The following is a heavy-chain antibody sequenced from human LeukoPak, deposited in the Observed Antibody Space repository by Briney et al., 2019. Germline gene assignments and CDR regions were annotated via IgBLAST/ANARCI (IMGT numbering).Heavy chain of an antibody. CDR2: IYHSGST. Sequence: SQTLSLTCAVSGGSISSGGYSWRWIRQPRGRGLEWIEYIYHSGSTCYNPSLKSRVTISVDRSKNQFSLKLSSVTAADTAVYYCAREKGTITMVRGNWFDPWGQGTLVTVSS. CDR1: GGSISSGGYS. CDR3: AREKGTITMVRGNWFDP. D-gene: IGHD3-10*01. V-gene: IGHV4-30-2*01. J-gene: IGHJ5*02.